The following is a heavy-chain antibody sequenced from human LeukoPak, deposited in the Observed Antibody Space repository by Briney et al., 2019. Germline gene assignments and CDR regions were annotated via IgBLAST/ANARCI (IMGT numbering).Heavy chain of an antibody. J-gene: IGHJ4*02. CDR1: GFAFSTYA. V-gene: IGHV3-30*03. CDR3: ARARLQWEVRYPRFDS. CDR2: ISYDGSYK. Sequence: PGGSLRLSCSASGFAFSTYAMHWVRQAPGKGLEWVAVISYDGSYKDYGAPVKGRFTLSRDNSKSTVFLEMSSLRAEDTAVYHCARARLQWEVRYPRFDSWGQGTLVTVSS. D-gene: IGHD1-26*01.